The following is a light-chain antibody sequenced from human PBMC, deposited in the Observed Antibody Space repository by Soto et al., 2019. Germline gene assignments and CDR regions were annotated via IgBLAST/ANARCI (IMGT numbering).Light chain of an antibody. J-gene: IGKJ5*01. CDR3: QQYNNWPQT. Sequence: EIVMTQSPATLSVSPGERATLSCRASQSVSSNLAWYQQKHGQAPRLLIYGASTRATGIPARFSGSGSGTELTITISSLQSEDFEVYYCQQYNNWPQTFGQGTRLEIK. V-gene: IGKV3-15*01. CDR2: GAS. CDR1: QSVSSN.